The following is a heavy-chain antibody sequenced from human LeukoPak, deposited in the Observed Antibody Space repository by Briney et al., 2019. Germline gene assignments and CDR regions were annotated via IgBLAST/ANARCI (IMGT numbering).Heavy chain of an antibody. D-gene: IGHD4-17*01. Sequence: SVKVSCKASGGTFSSYAISWVRQAPGQGLEWMGRIIPIFGTANYAQKFQGRVTITTDQSTSTAYMELSSLRSEDTAVYYCARTHDYGDYPAFDYWGQGTLVTVSS. CDR2: IIPIFGTA. V-gene: IGHV1-69*05. CDR1: GGTFSSYA. J-gene: IGHJ4*02. CDR3: ARTHDYGDYPAFDY.